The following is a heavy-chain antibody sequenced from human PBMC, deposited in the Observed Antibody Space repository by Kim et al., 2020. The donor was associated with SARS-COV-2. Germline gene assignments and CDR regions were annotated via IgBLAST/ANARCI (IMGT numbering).Heavy chain of an antibody. D-gene: IGHD3-22*01. Sequence: GGSLRLSCEASGFSFSTYIMHWVRQAPGKGLEWVAIVSHDGGNKYYAASVKGRFTISRDNSKNTLYLQMNSLRTEDTAVYYCAKGGYNSGCWGGFDIWGQGTMVTVSS. CDR1: GFSFSTYI. CDR2: VSHDGGNK. J-gene: IGHJ3*02. V-gene: IGHV3-30*18. CDR3: AKGGYNSGCWGGFDI.